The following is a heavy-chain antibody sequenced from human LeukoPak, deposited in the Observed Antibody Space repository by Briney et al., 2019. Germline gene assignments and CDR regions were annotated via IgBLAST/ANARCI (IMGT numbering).Heavy chain of an antibody. CDR3: ARGYFLYWFDP. CDR2: IYYSGST. D-gene: IGHD2/OR15-2a*01. Sequence: SETLSLTCTVSGGSISSYYWSWIRQPPGKGLEWIGYIYYSGSTNYNPSLKSRVTISVDTSKNQFSLKLSSVTAADTAVYYCARGYFLYWFDPWGQGTLVTVSS. J-gene: IGHJ5*02. CDR1: GGSISSYY. V-gene: IGHV4-59*01.